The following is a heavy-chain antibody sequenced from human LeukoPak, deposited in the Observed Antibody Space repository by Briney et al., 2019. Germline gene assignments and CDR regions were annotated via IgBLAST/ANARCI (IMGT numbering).Heavy chain of an antibody. V-gene: IGHV3-21*01. D-gene: IGHD3-10*01. CDR2: ISSSSSYI. CDR3: ARARGVGNWFDP. CDR1: GFTFSSYS. Sequence: GGSLRLSCAASGFTFSSYSMNWVRQAPGKGLEWVSSISSSSSYIYYTDPVKGRFTISRDNAKNSLYLQMNSLRAEDTAVYYCARARGVGNWFDPWGQGTLVTVSS. J-gene: IGHJ5*02.